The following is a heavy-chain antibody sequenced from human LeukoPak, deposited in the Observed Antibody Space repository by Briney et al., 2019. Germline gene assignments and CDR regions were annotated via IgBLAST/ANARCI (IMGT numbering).Heavy chain of an antibody. Sequence: ASVKVSCKASGYTFTSYGISWVRQAPGQGLEWMGWTSAYNGNTNYAQKLQGRVTMTTDTSTSTAYMELRSLRSDDTAVYYCARATPAGRDYYYGMDVWGQGTTVTVSS. CDR2: TSAYNGNT. V-gene: IGHV1-18*01. J-gene: IGHJ6*02. CDR1: GYTFTSYG. D-gene: IGHD6-13*01. CDR3: ARATPAGRDYYYGMDV.